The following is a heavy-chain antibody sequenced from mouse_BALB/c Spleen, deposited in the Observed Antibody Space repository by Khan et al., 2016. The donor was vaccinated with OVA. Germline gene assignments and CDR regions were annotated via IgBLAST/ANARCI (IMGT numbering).Heavy chain of an antibody. V-gene: IGHV1S137*01. J-gene: IGHJ2*01. CDR2: ISTYSGNT. Sequence: QVQLQQSGAELVRPGVSVKISCKGSGYTFTDYAMYWVKQSHAKSLEWIGLISTYSGNTNYNQKFKGKATMTVDKSSSTAYMELARLTSDDSAIYYCARPAYDGYYDYWGQGTTLTVSS. CDR1: GYTFTDYA. D-gene: IGHD2-3*01. CDR3: ARPAYDGYYDY.